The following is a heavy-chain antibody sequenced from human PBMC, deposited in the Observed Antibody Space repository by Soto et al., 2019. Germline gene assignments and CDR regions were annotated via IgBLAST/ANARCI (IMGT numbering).Heavy chain of an antibody. Sequence: PSETLSLTCTGSCCSSSSSSYYWGWIRAPPGKGLEWIGSIYYSGSTYYNPSLKSRVTISVDTSKNQFSLKLSSVTAADTAVYYCARQGFWSGYGDYWGQGTLVTVS. V-gene: IGHV4-39*01. J-gene: IGHJ4*02. CDR2: IYYSGST. D-gene: IGHD3-3*01. CDR1: CCSSSSSSYY. CDR3: ARQGFWSGYGDY.